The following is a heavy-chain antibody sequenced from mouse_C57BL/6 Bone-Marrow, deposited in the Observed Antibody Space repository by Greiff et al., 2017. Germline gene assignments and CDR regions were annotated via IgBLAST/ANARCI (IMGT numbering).Heavy chain of an antibody. CDR1: GYTFTSYW. D-gene: IGHD1-1*01. Sequence: VQLQQPGTELVKPGASVKLSCKASGYTFTSYWMHWVKQRPGQGLEWIGNINPSNGGTNYNAKFKSKATLTVDKSSSTAYMQLSSLTSEDSAVYYCASEGGTVVAYDFDYWGQGTTLTVSS. CDR3: ASEGGTVVAYDFDY. J-gene: IGHJ2*01. V-gene: IGHV1-53*01. CDR2: INPSNGGT.